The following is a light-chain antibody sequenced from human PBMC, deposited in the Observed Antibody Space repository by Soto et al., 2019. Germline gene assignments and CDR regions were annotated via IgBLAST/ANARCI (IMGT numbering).Light chain of an antibody. J-gene: IGKJ3*01. Sequence: EIVLTQSPGTLSLSPGETATLSCRASQSVSSSYLAWYQQKPGQAPSLLIYGASGRATGIPDRLRVSESWTDFTVTISRLQPEDFAVYYCQQYGSSPLFTFGPGTKVDI. V-gene: IGKV3-20*01. CDR2: GAS. CDR3: QQYGSSPLFT. CDR1: QSVSSSY.